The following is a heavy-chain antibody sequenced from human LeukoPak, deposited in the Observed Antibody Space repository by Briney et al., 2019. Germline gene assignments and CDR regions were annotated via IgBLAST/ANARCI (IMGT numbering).Heavy chain of an antibody. Sequence: GGSLRLSCAASGFTFSSYGMHWVRQAPGKGLEWVAVISYDGSNKYYADSVKGRFTISRDNSKNTLYLQMNSLRAEDTAAYYCAKDRDGDYLDYWGQGTLVTVSS. CDR1: GFTFSSYG. CDR3: AKDRDGDYLDY. V-gene: IGHV3-30*18. D-gene: IGHD4-17*01. CDR2: ISYDGSNK. J-gene: IGHJ4*02.